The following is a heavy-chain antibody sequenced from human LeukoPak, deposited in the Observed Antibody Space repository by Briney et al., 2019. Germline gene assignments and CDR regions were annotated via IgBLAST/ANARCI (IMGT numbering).Heavy chain of an antibody. CDR3: ARDREAAGQKLTDY. V-gene: IGHV1-18*01. CDR1: GYTFTNYG. J-gene: IGHJ4*02. Sequence: DSVKVSCKASGYTFTNYGITWVRQAPGQGLEWMGWISVYNGHTNYAQKLQGRVTMTTDTSTSTAYMELRSLRSDDTAIYYCARDREAAGQKLTDYWGQGTLVTVSS. D-gene: IGHD6-13*01. CDR2: ISVYNGHT.